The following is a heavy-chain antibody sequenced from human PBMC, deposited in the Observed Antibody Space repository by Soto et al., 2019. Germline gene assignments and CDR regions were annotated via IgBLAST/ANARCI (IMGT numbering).Heavy chain of an antibody. J-gene: IGHJ4*02. CDR1: GGTFSSYA. CDR2: IIPIFGTA. CDR3: AGGYSYGYPRGPFDY. V-gene: IGHV1-69*13. D-gene: IGHD5-18*01. Sequence: GASVKVSCKASGGTFSSYAISWVRQAPGQGLEWMVGIIPIFGTANYAQKFQGRVTITADESTSTAYMELSSLRSEDTAVYYCAGGYSYGYPRGPFDYWGQGTLVTVS.